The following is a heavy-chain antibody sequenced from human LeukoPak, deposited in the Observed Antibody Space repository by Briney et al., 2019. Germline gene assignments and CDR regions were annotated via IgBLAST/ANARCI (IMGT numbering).Heavy chain of an antibody. CDR2: MNPSDQT. Sequence: GASVKVSCKAAGYASTRPDINWVRQATGKGLEWLGWMNPSDQTGYAQNFQGRLTFTRDISRNTAYMELSSLTPDDTAVYFGARYTIANGFDMWGQGTTVTVSS. CDR1: GYASTRPD. CDR3: ARYTIANGFDM. J-gene: IGHJ3*02. V-gene: IGHV1-8*01. D-gene: IGHD2-21*01.